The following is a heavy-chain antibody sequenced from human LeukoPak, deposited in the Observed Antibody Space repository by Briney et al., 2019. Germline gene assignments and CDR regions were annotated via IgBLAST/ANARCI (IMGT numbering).Heavy chain of an antibody. Sequence: PGGSLRLSCVASGFSFSDYYMNWFRQAPGKGLGWLSFISGSGHNILYTDSVKGRFTVSRDNVKKTVFLQMNSLRADDTAVYYCARDLFSFYYDSSGYCDYWGQGTRVTVSS. CDR1: GFSFSDYY. V-gene: IGHV3-11*01. J-gene: IGHJ4*02. CDR2: ISGSGHNI. CDR3: ARDLFSFYYDSSGYCDY. D-gene: IGHD3-22*01.